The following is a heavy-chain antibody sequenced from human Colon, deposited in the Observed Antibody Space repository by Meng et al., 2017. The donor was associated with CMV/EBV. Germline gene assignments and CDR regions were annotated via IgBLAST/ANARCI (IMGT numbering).Heavy chain of an antibody. D-gene: IGHD6-13*01. Sequence: QGQLKESGPGLVQPSQTLSLTCSVSGASISSTSHYYNWIRQPAGKEPEWIGRVFHTGSTNYNPSLESRVTISVDTAKNEFSLSLISVTAADTAVYFCAREKVAAAGPCDVWGQGTLVTVSS. CDR3: AREKVAAAGPCDV. J-gene: IGHJ4*02. V-gene: IGHV4-61*02. CDR2: VFHTGST. CDR1: GASISSTSHY.